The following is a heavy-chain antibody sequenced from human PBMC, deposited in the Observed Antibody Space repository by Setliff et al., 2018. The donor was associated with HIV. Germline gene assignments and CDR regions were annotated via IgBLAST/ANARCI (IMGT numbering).Heavy chain of an antibody. CDR1: GGSISSSY. Sequence: SETLSLTCIVSGGSISSSYWSWIRQPPGKGLEWIGYIYTSGSTNYNPSLKSRVTISVDTSKNQFSLKLSSVTAADTAVYYCAFSKQMATMAFDYWGQGALVTVSS. J-gene: IGHJ4*02. D-gene: IGHD5-12*01. V-gene: IGHV4-4*09. CDR2: IYTSGST. CDR3: AFSKQMATMAFDY.